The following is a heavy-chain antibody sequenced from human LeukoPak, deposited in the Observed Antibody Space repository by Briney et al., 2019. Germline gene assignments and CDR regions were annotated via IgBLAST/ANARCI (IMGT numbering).Heavy chain of an antibody. CDR3: AKTKITLILVANPLSGAFDM. V-gene: IGHV3-23*01. Sequence: PGGSLRLSCTASGFTFSSYAMTWVRQAPWKGLEWVSGIGGSASSSKHYAESVMGRFTISRDNSKDTLYLEMNSLRVDDTATYYCAKTKITLILVANPLSGAFDMWGQGTLVTVSS. D-gene: IGHD3-22*01. J-gene: IGHJ3*02. CDR2: IGGSASSSK. CDR1: GFTFSSYA.